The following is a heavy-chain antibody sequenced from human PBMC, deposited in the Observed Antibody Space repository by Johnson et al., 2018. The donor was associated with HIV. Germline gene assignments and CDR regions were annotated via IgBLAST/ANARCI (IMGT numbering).Heavy chain of an antibody. Sequence: EVQVVESGGGLVQPGGSLRLSCAASGFTFSSYWMSWVRQAPGKGLEWVANIKQDGSEKYYVDSVKGRFTISRDNAKNSLYLQMNSLRAEDTAVYYCARTGRAVAGTPHAFDIWGQGTMVTVSS. V-gene: IGHV3-7*02. CDR3: ARTGRAVAGTPHAFDI. J-gene: IGHJ3*02. CDR2: IKQDGSEK. D-gene: IGHD6-19*01. CDR1: GFTFSSYW.